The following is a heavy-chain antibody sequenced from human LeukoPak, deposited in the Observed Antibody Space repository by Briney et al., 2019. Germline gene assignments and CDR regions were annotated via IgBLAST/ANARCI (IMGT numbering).Heavy chain of an antibody. V-gene: IGHV3-33*01. CDR1: GFTFSPYG. CDR3: ARPRDGYKGDYFDY. D-gene: IGHD5-24*01. CDR2: TWSGGNNQ. Sequence: GGSLRLSCAASGFTFSPYGMHWVRQAPGKGLEWVAFTWSGGNNQYYADSVKGRFTISRDNAKNSLYLQMNSLRAEDTAVYYCARPRDGYKGDYFDYWGQGTLVTVSS. J-gene: IGHJ4*02.